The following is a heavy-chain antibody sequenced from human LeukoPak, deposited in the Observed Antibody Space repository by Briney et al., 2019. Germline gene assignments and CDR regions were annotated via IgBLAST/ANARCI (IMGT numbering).Heavy chain of an antibody. CDR2: INPNSGGT. V-gene: IGHV1-2*02. Sequence: GAAVKVSCKASGYTFTGYYIHWVRQAPGQGLEWMGWINPNSGGTNYAQKFQGRVTMTRDTSINTAYMELSRLRSDDTAVYYCARVRPTIFGVVDWFDPWGQGTLVTVSS. CDR3: ARVRPTIFGVVDWFDP. D-gene: IGHD3-3*01. J-gene: IGHJ5*02. CDR1: GYTFTGYY.